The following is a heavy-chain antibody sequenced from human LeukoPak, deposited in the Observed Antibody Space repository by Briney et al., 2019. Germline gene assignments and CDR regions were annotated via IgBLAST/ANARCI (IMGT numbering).Heavy chain of an antibody. Sequence: GGSLRLSCAASGFTVSNNYMSWVRQAPGKGLEWVSVIYSGGSIDYADSAKGRFTISRDNSKNTLYLQMNSLRAEDTAVYYCAREGYCGGDCFLYWGQGTLVTVSS. CDR1: GFTVSNNY. V-gene: IGHV3-66*01. CDR2: IYSGGSI. CDR3: AREGYCGGDCFLY. D-gene: IGHD2-21*02. J-gene: IGHJ4*02.